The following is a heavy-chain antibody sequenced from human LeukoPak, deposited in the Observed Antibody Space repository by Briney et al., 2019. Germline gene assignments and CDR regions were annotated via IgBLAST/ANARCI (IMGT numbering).Heavy chain of an antibody. D-gene: IGHD1-26*01. Sequence: GGSLRLSCAASGFIFSSYAINWVRHAPGKGLEWVSAISGTGAVTLYADSVKARFTISRDNSKNTVHLHMDSLRGEDTAIYHCAKVYRPGATPFDYWGQGTLVTDCS. CDR2: ISGTGAVT. V-gene: IGHV3-23*01. CDR3: AKVYRPGATPFDY. CDR1: GFIFSSYA. J-gene: IGHJ4*02.